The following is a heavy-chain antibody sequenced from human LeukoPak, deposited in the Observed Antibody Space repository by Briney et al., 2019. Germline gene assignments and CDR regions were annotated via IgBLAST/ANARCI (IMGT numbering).Heavy chain of an antibody. Sequence: GGSLRLSCAASGFTFDDYAMHWVRQAPGKGLEWVSGISWNSGSIGYADSVKGRFTISRDNSKNTLYLQMNSLRAEDTAVYYCARDAGDWYFDLWGRGTLVTVSS. CDR1: GFTFDDYA. CDR3: ARDAGDWYFDL. V-gene: IGHV3-9*01. CDR2: ISWNSGSI. J-gene: IGHJ2*01. D-gene: IGHD7-27*01.